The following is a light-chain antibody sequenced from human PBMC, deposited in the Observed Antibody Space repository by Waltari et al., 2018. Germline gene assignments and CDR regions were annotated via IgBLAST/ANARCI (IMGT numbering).Light chain of an antibody. J-gene: IGLJ2*01. CDR1: TSHIGNPDY. Sequence: QSALTQPASVSGSPGQSITISCPGTTSHIGNPDYVPCYQQHPANAPQLVIYEVTNPPSGVSTRFSGSKSGSTASLTISGLQADDEAHYYCSSYTGSTTLLVFGGGTDLTVL. V-gene: IGLV2-14*01. CDR3: SSYTGSTTLLV. CDR2: EVT.